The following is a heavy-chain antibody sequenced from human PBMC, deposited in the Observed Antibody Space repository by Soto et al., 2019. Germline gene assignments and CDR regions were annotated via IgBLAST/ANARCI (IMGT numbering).Heavy chain of an antibody. CDR2: ISGSGGST. Sequence: PGGSLRLSCAASGFTFSSYAMSWVRQAPGKGLEWVSAISGSGGSTYYADSVKGRFTISRDNSKNTLYLQMNSLRAEDTAVYYCAKASVRYCSGGSCPFDPWGQGTLVTVSS. J-gene: IGHJ5*02. CDR3: AKASVRYCSGGSCPFDP. D-gene: IGHD2-15*01. V-gene: IGHV3-23*01. CDR1: GFTFSSYA.